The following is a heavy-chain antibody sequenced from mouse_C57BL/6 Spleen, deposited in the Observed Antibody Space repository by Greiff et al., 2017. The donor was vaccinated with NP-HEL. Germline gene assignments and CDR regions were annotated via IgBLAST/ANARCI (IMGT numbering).Heavy chain of an antibody. CDR3: ARQHYGSYFDY. CDR1: GFTFTDYY. Sequence: EVQLVESGGGLVQPGGSLSLSCAASGFTFTDYYMSWVRQPPGKALEWLGFIRNKANGYTTEYSASVKGRFTISRDNSQSILYLQMNALRAEDSATYYCARQHYGSYFDYWGQGTTLTVSS. D-gene: IGHD1-1*01. CDR2: IRNKANGYTT. V-gene: IGHV7-3*01. J-gene: IGHJ2*01.